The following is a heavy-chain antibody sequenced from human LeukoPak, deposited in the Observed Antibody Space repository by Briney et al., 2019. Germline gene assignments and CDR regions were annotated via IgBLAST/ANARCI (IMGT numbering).Heavy chain of an antibody. CDR3: ARVPPSMPPGLYGMDV. J-gene: IGHJ6*02. CDR2: IYTSGST. Sequence: SETLSLTCTGSGGSISSYYWSWIRQPAGKGLEWIGRIYTSGSTNYNPSLKSRVTMSVDTSKNQFSLRLSSVTAADTAVYYCARVPPSMPPGLYGMDVWGQGTTVTVSS. D-gene: IGHD2/OR15-2a*01. V-gene: IGHV4-4*07. CDR1: GGSISSYY.